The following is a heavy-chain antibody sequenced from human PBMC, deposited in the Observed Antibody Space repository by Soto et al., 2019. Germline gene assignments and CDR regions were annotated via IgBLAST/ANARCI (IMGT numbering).Heavy chain of an antibody. CDR1: GGSFSGYY. V-gene: IGHV4-34*01. CDR2: INHSGST. Sequence: SETLSLTCAVYGGSFSGYYWSWIRQPPGKGLEWIGEINHSGSTNYNPSLKSRVTISVDTSKSQFSLKLSSVTAADTAVYYCARTGPTYYYGSGSYYNVHWFDPWGHGTPVTVSS. D-gene: IGHD3-10*01. CDR3: ARTGPTYYYGSGSYYNVHWFDP. J-gene: IGHJ5*02.